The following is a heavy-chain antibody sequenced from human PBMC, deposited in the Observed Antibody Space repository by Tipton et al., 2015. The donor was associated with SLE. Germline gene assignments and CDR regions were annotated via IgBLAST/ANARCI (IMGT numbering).Heavy chain of an antibody. V-gene: IGHV4-59*01. CDR2: VYYNGNS. CDR3: AKVGTDWYFDL. J-gene: IGHJ2*01. Sequence: TLSLTCTVSGGSISSYSWSWIRQPPGKGLEWIGYVYYNGNSNYNPSLKSRVTISVDTSKNQFSLKLSSVTAADTAVYYCAKVGTDWYFDLWGRGTLVTVSS. D-gene: IGHD1/OR15-1a*01. CDR1: GGSISSYS.